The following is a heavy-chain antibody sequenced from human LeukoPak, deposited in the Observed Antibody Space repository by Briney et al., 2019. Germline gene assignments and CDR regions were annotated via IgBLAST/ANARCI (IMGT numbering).Heavy chain of an antibody. CDR3: ARVVVVAATPGLEFDY. Sequence: GASVKVSCKASGYTFTGYYMHWVRQAPGQGLEWMGWINPNSGGTNYAQKFQGRVTMTRDTSISTAYMELSRLRSDDTAVYHCARVVVVAATPGLEFDYWGQGTLVTVSS. V-gene: IGHV1-2*02. J-gene: IGHJ4*02. D-gene: IGHD2-15*01. CDR2: INPNSGGT. CDR1: GYTFTGYY.